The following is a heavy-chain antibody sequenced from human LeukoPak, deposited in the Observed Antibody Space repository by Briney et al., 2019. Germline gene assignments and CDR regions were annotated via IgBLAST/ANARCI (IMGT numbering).Heavy chain of an antibody. CDR3: AKDQATVVTGDWFDP. CDR1: GVTFNSYA. D-gene: IGHD4-23*01. J-gene: IGHJ5*02. V-gene: IGHV3-23*01. CDR2: ISGTGSSK. Sequence: GGSLRLSCVVSGVTFNSYAMNWVRQAPGKGLEWISGISGTGSSKYYAESVKGRFTISRDNSKNTLYLQMNSLRAEDTAVYYCAKDQATVVTGDWFDPWGQGTLVTVSS.